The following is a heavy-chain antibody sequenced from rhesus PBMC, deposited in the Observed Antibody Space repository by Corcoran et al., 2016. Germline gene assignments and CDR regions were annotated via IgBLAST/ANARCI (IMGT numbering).Heavy chain of an antibody. J-gene: IGHJ1*01. V-gene: IGHV2-95*01. CDR2: IYWNDSK. Sequence: QESGPGVVKPSETLSLTCAVSGGSISDSYRWSWIRQPPGKGLEWIARIYWNDSKYYRNSLKSSLTVSKDTSKNQVVLTMTNMDPVDTATYYCARVLSGSWNGGYFEFWGQGALVTVSS. CDR1: GGSISDSYR. D-gene: IGHD6-25*01. CDR3: ARVLSGSWNGGYFEF.